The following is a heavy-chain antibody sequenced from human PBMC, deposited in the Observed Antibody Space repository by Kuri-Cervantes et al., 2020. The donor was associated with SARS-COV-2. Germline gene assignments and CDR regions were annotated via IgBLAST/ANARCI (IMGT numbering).Heavy chain of an antibody. D-gene: IGHD3-3*01. Sequence: GESLKISCAASGFTFSSYAMHWVRQAPGKGLEWVAVISYDGSNKYYADSVKGRFTISRDNSKNTLYLQMNSLRAEDTAVYYCARDARYYDFWSGYSAPHRNYYYYYMDVWGKGTTVTVSS. CDR2: ISYDGSNK. CDR1: GFTFSSYA. V-gene: IGHV3-30-3*01. CDR3: ARDARYYDFWSGYSAPHRNYYYYYMDV. J-gene: IGHJ6*03.